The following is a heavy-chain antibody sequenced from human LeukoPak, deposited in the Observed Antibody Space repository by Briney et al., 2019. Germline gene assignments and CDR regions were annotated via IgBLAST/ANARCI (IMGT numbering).Heavy chain of an antibody. J-gene: IGHJ4*02. CDR1: GGSFSGYY. D-gene: IGHD6-13*01. V-gene: IGHV3-7*01. CDR3: ARDSEIAAAGSDY. CDR2: INQDGSDK. Sequence: ETLSLTCAVYGGSFSGYYWSWIRQPPGKGLEWVANINQDGSDKYYVDSLKGRFTISRDNAKNSLHLQMNSLGAEDTAVYYCARDSEIAAAGSDYWGQGTLVTVSS.